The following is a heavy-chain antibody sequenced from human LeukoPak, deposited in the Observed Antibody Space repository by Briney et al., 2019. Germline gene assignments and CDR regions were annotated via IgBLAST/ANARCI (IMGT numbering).Heavy chain of an antibody. Sequence: SETLSLTCAVYGGSFSGYYWSWIRQPPGKGLEWIGEINHSGSTNYNPSLKSRVTISVDTSKNQFSLKLSSVTAADTAVYYCARAYSGSYYFWFDPWGQGTLVTVSS. J-gene: IGHJ5*02. CDR3: ARAYSGSYYFWFDP. CDR2: INHSGST. D-gene: IGHD1-26*01. CDR1: GGSFSGYY. V-gene: IGHV4-34*01.